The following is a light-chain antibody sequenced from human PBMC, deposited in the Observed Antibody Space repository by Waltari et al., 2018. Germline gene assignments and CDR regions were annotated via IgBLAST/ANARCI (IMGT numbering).Light chain of an antibody. J-gene: IGKJ3*01. CDR1: QSVTNH. V-gene: IGKV3D-11*02. CDR3: QERSNWVFT. Sequence: EIVLTQSPATLSLSLGERATLSCRASQSVTNHLAWYQQKPGQAPRLLIYDASNRATGIPARFSGSGAGTDFTLTSSSLEPEDFAVYDCQERSNWVFTFGPGTKVDI. CDR2: DAS.